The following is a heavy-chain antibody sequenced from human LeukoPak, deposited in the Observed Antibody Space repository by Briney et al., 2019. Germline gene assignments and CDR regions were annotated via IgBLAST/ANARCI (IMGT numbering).Heavy chain of an antibody. CDR3: ARGGGSSSAGSDNWFDP. CDR2: INHSGST. J-gene: IGHJ5*02. V-gene: IGHV4-34*01. CDR1: GGSFSGYY. Sequence: SETLSPTCAVYGGSFSGYYWSWIRQPPGKGLEWIGEINHSGSTNYNPSLKSRVTISVDTSKNQFSLKLSSVTAADTAVYYCARGGGSSSAGSDNWFDPWGQGTLVTVSS. D-gene: IGHD6-6*01.